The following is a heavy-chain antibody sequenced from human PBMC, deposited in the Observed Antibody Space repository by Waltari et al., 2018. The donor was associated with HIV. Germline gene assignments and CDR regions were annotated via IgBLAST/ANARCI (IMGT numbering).Heavy chain of an antibody. CDR3: SRLEGSARVF. CDR2: IRSQVYGLTT. Sequence: EVHLVESAGGLVQPGRSLRLSCTASGFTFGDYTMSWVRQAPGKGLEWLGFIRSQVYGLTTEYAASVKGRFTVSRDDSRSIAYLQMNSLKTEDTAVYYCSRLEGSARVFWGQGTLVTVS. CDR1: GFTFGDYT. J-gene: IGHJ4*02. D-gene: IGHD6-6*01. V-gene: IGHV3-49*04.